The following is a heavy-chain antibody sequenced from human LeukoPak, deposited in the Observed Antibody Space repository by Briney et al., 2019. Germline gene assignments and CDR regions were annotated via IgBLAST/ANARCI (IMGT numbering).Heavy chain of an antibody. CDR1: GGSISSSY. D-gene: IGHD3-22*01. Sequence: PSETLSLTCTVSGGSISSSYWSWIRQPPGKGLEWIGYIYTSGSTNYNPSLKSRVTISVDTSKNQFSLKLSSVTAADTAVYYCARISLDNDSSGYYLFDYWGQGTLVTVSS. V-gene: IGHV4-4*09. CDR3: ARISLDNDSSGYYLFDY. CDR2: IYTSGST. J-gene: IGHJ4*02.